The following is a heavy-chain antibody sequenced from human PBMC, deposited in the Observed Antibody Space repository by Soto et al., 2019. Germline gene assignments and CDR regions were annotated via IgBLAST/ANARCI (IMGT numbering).Heavy chain of an antibody. CDR2: INPSGGST. CDR1: GYTFTSYY. D-gene: IGHD3-22*01. Sequence: GASVKVSCKASGYTFTSYYMHWVRQAPGQGLEWMGIINPSGGSTSYAQKFQGRVTMTRDTSTSTDNIELSSLRSEDTAMYYYARDLRPYDSSGYYYDYWGQGTLVTVSS. V-gene: IGHV1-46*01. J-gene: IGHJ4*02. CDR3: ARDLRPYDSSGYYYDY.